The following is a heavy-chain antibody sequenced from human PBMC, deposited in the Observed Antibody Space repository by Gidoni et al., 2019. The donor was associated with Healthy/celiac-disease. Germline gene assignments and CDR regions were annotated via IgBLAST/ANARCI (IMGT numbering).Heavy chain of an antibody. J-gene: IGHJ4*02. Sequence: QVQLVQSGAEVTKPGASVKVSCKASGYTFPSYGISWVRQAPGQGLEWMGWISAYNGNTNYAQKLQGRVTMTTDTSTSTAYMELRSLRSDDTAVYYCARVPYDFWSGYYPFDYWGQGTLVTVSS. CDR1: GYTFPSYG. V-gene: IGHV1-18*01. D-gene: IGHD3-3*01. CDR3: ARVPYDFWSGYYPFDY. CDR2: ISAYNGNT.